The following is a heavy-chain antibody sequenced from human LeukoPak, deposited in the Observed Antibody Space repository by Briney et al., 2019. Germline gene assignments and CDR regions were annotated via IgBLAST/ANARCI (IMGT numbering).Heavy chain of an antibody. Sequence: SETLSLTCTVSGHSIINSYYWGWIRQPPGKGLEWIGRIYTSGSTNYNPSLKSRVTMSVDTSKNQFSLKLSSVTAADTAVYYCARGYLMGFFDYWGQGTLVTVSS. V-gene: IGHV4-38-2*02. CDR2: IYTSGST. CDR3: ARGYLMGFFDY. J-gene: IGHJ4*02. D-gene: IGHD1-1*01. CDR1: GHSIINSYY.